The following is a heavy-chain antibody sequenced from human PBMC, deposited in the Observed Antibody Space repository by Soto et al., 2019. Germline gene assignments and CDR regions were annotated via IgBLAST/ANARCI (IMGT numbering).Heavy chain of an antibody. J-gene: IGHJ2*01. CDR2: ISGGGDAA. D-gene: IGHD7-27*01. CDR1: GFTFINYA. Sequence: EVQVLESGGGLVQPGGSLRLSCAGSGFTFINYAMNWVRQAPGKGLEWVSSISGGGDAAFFPDSVRGRFTISRDNSETTVRLQMNSLVVDDTAVYYCARKILGSTTRPSYWYFDLWGRGTLVTVSS. V-gene: IGHV3-23*01. CDR3: ARKILGSTTRPSYWYFDL.